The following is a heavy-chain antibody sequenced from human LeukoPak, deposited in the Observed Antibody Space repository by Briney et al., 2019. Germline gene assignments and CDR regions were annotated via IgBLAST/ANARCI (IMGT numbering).Heavy chain of an antibody. V-gene: IGHV3-23*01. J-gene: IGHJ3*02. Sequence: GGSLRLSCAASGFTFSSYAMNWVRQAPGKGLEWVSDISGNAGSTYYADSVKGRFTISRDNSRNTLYLQMNSLTAEDTAIYYCAKDPTYSTTWYGSFDIWGQGTMVTVSS. CDR2: ISGNAGST. D-gene: IGHD6-13*01. CDR3: AKDPTYSTTWYGSFDI. CDR1: GFTFSSYA.